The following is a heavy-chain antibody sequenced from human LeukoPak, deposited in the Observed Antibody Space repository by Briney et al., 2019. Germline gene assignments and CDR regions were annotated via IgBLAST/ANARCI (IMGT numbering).Heavy chain of an antibody. V-gene: IGHV4-59*01. Sequence: SETLSLTCTVSGGSISSYYWSWIRQPPGKGLEWIGYIYYSGSTNYNPSLKSRVTISVDTSKNQLYLKLSSVTAADTAVYYCAGEYYDILTGYYRIDYWGQGTLVTVSS. D-gene: IGHD3-9*01. CDR1: GGSISSYY. J-gene: IGHJ4*02. CDR3: AGEYYDILTGYYRIDY. CDR2: IYYSGST.